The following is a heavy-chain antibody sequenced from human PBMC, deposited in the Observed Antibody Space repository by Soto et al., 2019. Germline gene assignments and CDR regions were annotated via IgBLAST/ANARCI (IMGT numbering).Heavy chain of an antibody. CDR2: IKPIADGGTA. D-gene: IGHD2-2*01. Sequence: EVQLVESGGDLVKPGGSLRLSCVVSGFTFRNAWMSWVRQAPGRGLEWIGRIKPIADGGTAEYAAPMKGRFSLSRDDSKDTLFLHMDNLNTGDTGLYFCTTVYCATTSCFAPFDFWGQGTLVTVSS. V-gene: IGHV3-15*01. CDR3: TTVYCATTSCFAPFDF. J-gene: IGHJ4*02. CDR1: GFTFRNAW.